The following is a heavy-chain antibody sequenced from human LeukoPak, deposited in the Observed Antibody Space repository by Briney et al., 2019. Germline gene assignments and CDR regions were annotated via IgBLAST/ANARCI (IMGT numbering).Heavy chain of an antibody. CDR2: IYSGGST. J-gene: IGHJ4*02. V-gene: IGHV3-53*01. CDR1: GFTVSSNY. D-gene: IGHD2-2*01. CDR3: ARVLPAARGYFDY. Sequence: GGSLRLSCAASGFTVSSNYMSWGRQAPGKGLEWVSLIYSGGSTYYADSVKGRITISRDNSKNTLYLQMNSLRAEDTAVYYCARVLPAARGYFDYWGQGTMVTVSS.